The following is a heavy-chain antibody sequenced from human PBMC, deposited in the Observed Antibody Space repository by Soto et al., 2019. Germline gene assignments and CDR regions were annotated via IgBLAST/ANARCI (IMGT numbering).Heavy chain of an antibody. CDR3: ARDHLEGNWFDP. CDR1: GVSISSYY. V-gene: IGHV4-59*12. J-gene: IGHJ5*02. Sequence: SETLSLTCTFSGVSISSYYLSWIRQPPGKGLEWIGYIYYSGSTNYNPSLKSRVTISVDKSKNQFSLKLSSVTAAVTAVYYCARDHLEGNWFDPWGQGTLVTVSS. CDR2: IYYSGST.